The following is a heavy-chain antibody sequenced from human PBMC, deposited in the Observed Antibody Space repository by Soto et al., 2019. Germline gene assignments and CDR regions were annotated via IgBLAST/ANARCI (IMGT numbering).Heavy chain of an antibody. Sequence: QVQLVESGGGVVQPGTSLRLSCTASGSTFSTYAMHWVRQAPGKGLEWVAVIWDDGRKQFYADYVKGRFTICRDNSKNMLYLQLNSLRVEDTSVYFCATDRGLAPFDNWGQGTLVTVSS. CDR1: GSTFSTYA. D-gene: IGHD4-17*01. V-gene: IGHV3-33*03. CDR3: ATDRGLAPFDN. CDR2: IWDDGRKQ. J-gene: IGHJ4*01.